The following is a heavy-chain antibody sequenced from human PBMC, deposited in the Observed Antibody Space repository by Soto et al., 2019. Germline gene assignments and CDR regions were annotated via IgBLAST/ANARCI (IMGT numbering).Heavy chain of an antibody. CDR2: ISSSSSTI. CDR1: GFTFSSYS. J-gene: IGHJ3*02. Sequence: GGSLRLSCAASGFTFSSYSMNWVRQAPGKGLEWVSYISSSSSTIYYADSVKGRFTISRDNAKNSLYLRMNSLRDEDTAVYYCARDRVWFGERTDAFDIWGQGTMVTVSS. D-gene: IGHD3-10*01. V-gene: IGHV3-48*02. CDR3: ARDRVWFGERTDAFDI.